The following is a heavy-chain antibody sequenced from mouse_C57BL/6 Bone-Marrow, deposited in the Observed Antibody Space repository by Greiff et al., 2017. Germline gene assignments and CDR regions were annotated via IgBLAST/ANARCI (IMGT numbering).Heavy chain of an antibody. CDR1: GYTFTSYW. Sequence: VQLQQPGAELVKPGASVKMSCKASGYTFTSYWITWGKQRPGQGLEWIGDIYPTSGRTNYNEKFKSKAILTVDTSSNKAYMQLSSLTSEDSAVFYCARSGPLGRSFDYWGQGTTLTVSS. CDR2: IYPTSGRT. V-gene: IGHV1-55*01. CDR3: ARSGPLGRSFDY. J-gene: IGHJ2*01. D-gene: IGHD4-1*01.